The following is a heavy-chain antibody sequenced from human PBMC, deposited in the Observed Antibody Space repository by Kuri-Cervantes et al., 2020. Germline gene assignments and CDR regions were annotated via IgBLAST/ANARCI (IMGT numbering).Heavy chain of an antibody. Sequence: GSLRLSCTVSGDSVSTTSHYWSWIRQPPGKGLEWIGGVYSSGNTNFNPSLKSRVTMSVDTSKNQFSLRLSSVTAADTAVYYCARDGLYHYDYWGQGTLVTVSS. CDR1: GDSVSTTSHY. D-gene: IGHD3-16*01. CDR2: VYSSGNT. CDR3: ARDGLYHYDY. V-gene: IGHV4-61*01. J-gene: IGHJ4*02.